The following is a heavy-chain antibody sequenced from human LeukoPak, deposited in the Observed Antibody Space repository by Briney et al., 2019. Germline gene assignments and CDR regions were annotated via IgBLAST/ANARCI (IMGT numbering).Heavy chain of an antibody. CDR2: TYYRSKWYN. D-gene: IGHD3-10*01. CDR1: GDSVSSNSAG. Sequence: SQTLSLTCAISGDSVSSNSAGWNWIRQSPSRGLEWLGRTYYRSKWYNDYAVSVKSRITINPDTSKNQFSLQLNSVTPEDTAVYYCATGLYYGSGSYGNNWFDPWGQGTLVTVSS. J-gene: IGHJ5*02. V-gene: IGHV6-1*01. CDR3: ATGLYYGSGSYGNNWFDP.